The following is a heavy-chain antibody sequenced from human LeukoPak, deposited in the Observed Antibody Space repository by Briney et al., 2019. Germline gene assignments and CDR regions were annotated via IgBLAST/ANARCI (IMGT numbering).Heavy chain of an antibody. CDR1: GFTFSSYA. Sequence: GGSLRLSCAASGFTFSSYAMSWVRQAPGKGLEWVSGISGSGGSAYYADSVKGRFTISRDNSKNTLYLQMNSLRAEDTAVYYCAKLSSGNLYYFDYWGQGTLVTVSS. D-gene: IGHD3-3*01. V-gene: IGHV3-23*01. CDR2: ISGSGGSA. J-gene: IGHJ4*02. CDR3: AKLSSGNLYYFDY.